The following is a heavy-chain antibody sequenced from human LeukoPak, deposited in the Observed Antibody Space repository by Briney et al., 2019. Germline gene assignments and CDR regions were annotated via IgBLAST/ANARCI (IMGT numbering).Heavy chain of an antibody. Sequence: SGTLSLTCTVSGGSISSSSYYWGWIRQPPGKGLEWIGSIYYSGSTYYNPSLKSRVTISVDTSKNQFSLKLSSVTAADTAVYYCARGAVAGPLDYWGQGTLVTVSS. V-gene: IGHV4-39*07. CDR2: IYYSGST. CDR1: GGSISSSSYY. CDR3: ARGAVAGPLDY. J-gene: IGHJ4*02. D-gene: IGHD6-19*01.